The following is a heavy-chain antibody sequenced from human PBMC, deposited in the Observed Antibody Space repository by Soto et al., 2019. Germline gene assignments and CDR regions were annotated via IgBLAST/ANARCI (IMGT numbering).Heavy chain of an antibody. CDR3: AKVGNYYDENYGMDV. CDR2: ISGSGGST. Sequence: PGGSLRLSCAASGFTFSSYAMSWVRQAPGKGLEWVSAISGSGGSTYYADSVKGRFTISRGNSKNTLYLQMNSLRAEDTAVYYCAKVGNYYDENYGMDVWGQGTTVTVSS. CDR1: GFTFSSYA. J-gene: IGHJ6*02. V-gene: IGHV3-23*01. D-gene: IGHD3-22*01.